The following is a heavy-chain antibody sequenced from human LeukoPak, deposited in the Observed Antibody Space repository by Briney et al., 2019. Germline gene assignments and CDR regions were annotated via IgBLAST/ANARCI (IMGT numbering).Heavy chain of an antibody. CDR3: ARSIAVAGTVGAHYYMDV. V-gene: IGHV4-38-2*02. J-gene: IGHJ4*02. D-gene: IGHD6-19*01. CDR1: GYSISSGYY. Sequence: SETLSLTCTVSGYSISSGYYWGWIRQPPGKGLEWIGSFYHSGSTYYDPSLKSRVTISVDTSKNQFSLKLSSVTAADTAVYYCARSIAVAGTVGAHYYMDVWGQGTLVTVSS. CDR2: FYHSGST.